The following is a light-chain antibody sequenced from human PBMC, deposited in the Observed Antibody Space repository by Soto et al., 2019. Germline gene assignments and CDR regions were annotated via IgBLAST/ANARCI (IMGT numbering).Light chain of an antibody. J-gene: IGLJ1*01. V-gene: IGLV2-14*01. CDR2: EVS. CDR3: SSYSISTAYL. CDR1: SSDVGGYDY. Sequence: QSVLTQPASVSGSPGQSITISCTGTSSDVGGYDYVSWYQLHPGKAPKLMVFEVSNRPSGVSYRFSGPKSGNTASLTISGLQAEEEADYFCSSYSISTAYLFGTGTKVTVL.